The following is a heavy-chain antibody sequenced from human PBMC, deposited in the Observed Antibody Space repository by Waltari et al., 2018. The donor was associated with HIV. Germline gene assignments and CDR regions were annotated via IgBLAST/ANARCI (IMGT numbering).Heavy chain of an antibody. CDR1: GGSFSGYY. Sequence: QVQLQQWGAGLLKPSETLSLTCAVYGGSFSGYYWSWIRQPPGKGLEWIGEINHSGSTNYPPSLKSRVTISVDTSKNQFSLKLSSVTAADTAVYYWARVPQGCIACGPDIVVVPAAICYCDYWGQGTLVTVSS. V-gene: IGHV4-34*01. CDR3: ARVPQGCIACGPDIVVVPAAICYCDY. CDR2: INHSGST. D-gene: IGHD2-2*01. J-gene: IGHJ4*02.